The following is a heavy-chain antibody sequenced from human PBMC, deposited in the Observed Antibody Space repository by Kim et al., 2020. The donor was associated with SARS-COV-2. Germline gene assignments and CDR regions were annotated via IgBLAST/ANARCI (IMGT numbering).Heavy chain of an antibody. D-gene: IGHD3-10*01. V-gene: IGHV3-15*01. J-gene: IGHJ4*02. CDR2: IKSKRNGETK. CDR1: GFTFMNAW. Sequence: GGSLRLSCVASGFTFMNAWMSWVRQAPGKGLEWVARIKSKRNGETKDYSAAVRGRFIVSRDDSQNTLFLEMSSLKTEDTAVYYCAAMVHIDGLLVGDHWGQGTLVTVPS. CDR3: AAMVHIDGLLVGDH.